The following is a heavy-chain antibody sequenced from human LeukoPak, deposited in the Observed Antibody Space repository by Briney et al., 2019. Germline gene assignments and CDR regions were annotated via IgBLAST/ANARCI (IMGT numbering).Heavy chain of an antibody. CDR3: ARDRVPGSYFDSWLDP. J-gene: IGHJ5*02. CDR1: GYTFTDYY. Sequence: GASVKVSCKASGYTFTDYYVHWVRQAPGQGLEWLGLISPNTGDTHYAKKFHGRVTVTRDTSINTAYMQLTRLRSDDTAVYYCARDRVPGSYFDSWLDPWGQGTLAIVSS. D-gene: IGHD1-26*01. V-gene: IGHV1-2*02. CDR2: ISPNTGDT.